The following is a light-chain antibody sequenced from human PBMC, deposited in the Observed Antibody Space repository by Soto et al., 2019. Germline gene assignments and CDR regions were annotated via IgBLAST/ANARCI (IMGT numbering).Light chain of an antibody. CDR2: GNS. Sequence: QSVLTQSPSVSGAPGQRVTISCTGSSSNIGAGYDVHWYQQLPGTAPKLLIYGNSNRPSGVPDRFSGSKSGTSASLAITGLQAEDEADYYCQSFDSILSAWVFGGGTKLTVL. CDR1: SSNIGAGYD. CDR3: QSFDSILSAWV. J-gene: IGLJ3*02. V-gene: IGLV1-40*01.